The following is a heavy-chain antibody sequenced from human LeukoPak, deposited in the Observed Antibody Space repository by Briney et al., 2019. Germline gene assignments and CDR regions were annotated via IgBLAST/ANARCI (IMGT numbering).Heavy chain of an antibody. J-gene: IGHJ6*02. V-gene: IGHV3-21*01. D-gene: IGHD3-10*01. CDR3: ARDSGDPQYYYGMDV. CDR1: GFTFSSYS. CDR2: ISSSSSYI. Sequence: GGSLRLSCAASGFTFSSYSMTWVRQAPGKGLEWVSSISSSSSYIYYADSVKGRFTISRDNAKNSLYLQMNSLRAEDTAVYYCARDSGDPQYYYGMDVWGQGTTVTVSS.